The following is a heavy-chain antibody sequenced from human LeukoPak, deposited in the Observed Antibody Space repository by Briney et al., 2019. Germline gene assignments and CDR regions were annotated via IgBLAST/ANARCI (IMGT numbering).Heavy chain of an antibody. V-gene: IGHV3-30*04. D-gene: IGHD6-19*01. Sequence: GGSLRLSCAASGFTFSSYAMHWVRQAPGKGLEWVAVISYDGSNKYYADSVKGRFTISRDNSKDTLYLQMNSLRAEDTAVYYCAKGLYSSGWYSFLDYWGQGTLVTVSS. CDR1: GFTFSSYA. CDR3: AKGLYSSGWYSFLDY. J-gene: IGHJ4*02. CDR2: ISYDGSNK.